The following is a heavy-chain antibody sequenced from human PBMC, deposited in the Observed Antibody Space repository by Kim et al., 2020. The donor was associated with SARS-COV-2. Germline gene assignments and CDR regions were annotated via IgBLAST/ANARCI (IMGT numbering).Heavy chain of an antibody. Sequence: GGSLRLSCAASGFTFSSHAMSWVRQAPGKGLERVSTISGNGDSTYYADSVKGRFTISRDNSKNTLYLQMNSLRAEDTAVYYCAKRSVGTLDYWGQGTLVTVSS. CDR2: ISGNGDST. CDR1: GFTFSSHA. J-gene: IGHJ4*02. V-gene: IGHV3-23*01. CDR3: AKRSVGTLDY.